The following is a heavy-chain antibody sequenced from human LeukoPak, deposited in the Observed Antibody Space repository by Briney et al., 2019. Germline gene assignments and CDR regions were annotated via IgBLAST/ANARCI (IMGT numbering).Heavy chain of an antibody. CDR2: IYHSGST. J-gene: IGHJ4*02. CDR3: ARVDLEWLSLDY. D-gene: IGHD3-3*01. V-gene: IGHV4-30-2*01. Sequence: SETLSLTCAVSGVSISSGGYSWSWIRQPPGKGLEWSGYIYHSGSTYYNPSLKSRVTISVDRSKNQFSLKLSSVTAAYTAVYCCARVDLEWLSLDYWGQGTLVTVSS. CDR1: GVSISSGGYS.